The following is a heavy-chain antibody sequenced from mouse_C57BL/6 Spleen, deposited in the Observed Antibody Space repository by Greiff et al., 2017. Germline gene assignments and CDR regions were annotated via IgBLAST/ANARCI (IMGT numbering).Heavy chain of an antibody. J-gene: IGHJ4*01. CDR1: GYTFTDYE. Sequence: QVQLQQSGAELVRPGASVTLSCKASGYTFTDYEMHWVKQTPVHGLEWIGAIDPETGGTAYNQKFKGKAILTADKSSSTAYMELRSLTSEDSAVYYCTRLLRAPLYYYAMDYWGQGTSVTVSS. D-gene: IGHD1-1*01. CDR3: TRLLRAPLYYYAMDY. CDR2: IDPETGGT. V-gene: IGHV1-15*01.